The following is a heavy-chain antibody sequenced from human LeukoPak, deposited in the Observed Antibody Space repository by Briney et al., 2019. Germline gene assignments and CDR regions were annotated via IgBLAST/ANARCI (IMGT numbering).Heavy chain of an antibody. V-gene: IGHV3-7*01. D-gene: IGHD6-13*01. CDR1: GFTFSSYW. CDR3: ARAYSSSWYDAFDI. J-gene: IGHJ3*02. CDR2: IKEDGSEK. Sequence: GGSLRLSCEASGFTFSSYWMSWVRQAPGKELEWVANIKEDGSEKDYVDSVKGRFTISRDNAKNSLYLQMNSLRAEDTAVYYCARAYSSSWYDAFDIWGQGTMVTVSS.